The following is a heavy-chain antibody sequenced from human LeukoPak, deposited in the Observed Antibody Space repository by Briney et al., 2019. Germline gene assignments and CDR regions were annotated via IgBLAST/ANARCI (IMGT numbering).Heavy chain of an antibody. Sequence: PGGSLRLSCAASGFTFSSYAMSWVRQAPGKGLVWVSRINSEGSTISYADSVKGRFTISRDNAKNTLFLQMNSLRAEDTAVYYCARISSDSISYYDHWGQGTLVTVSS. CDR1: GFTFSSYA. J-gene: IGHJ4*02. CDR2: INSEGSTI. V-gene: IGHV3-74*01. D-gene: IGHD3-22*01. CDR3: ARISSDSISYYDH.